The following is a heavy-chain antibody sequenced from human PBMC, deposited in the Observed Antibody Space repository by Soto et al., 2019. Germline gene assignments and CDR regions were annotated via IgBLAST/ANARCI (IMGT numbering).Heavy chain of an antibody. CDR2: IIPILRTT. J-gene: IGHJ6*02. CDR3: ARSLVPKYNYFYGMDV. CDR1: GVSFNSYV. D-gene: IGHD5-12*01. V-gene: IGHV1-69*01. Sequence: QVHLVQSGAEVKKPGSSVKVSCKASGVSFNSYVISWVRQAPGQGLEWMGAIIPILRTTNYAQNFQGRGTITADASTSTAYMEVNRLRSEDTAVYYCARSLVPKYNYFYGMDVWGQGTTVSVSS.